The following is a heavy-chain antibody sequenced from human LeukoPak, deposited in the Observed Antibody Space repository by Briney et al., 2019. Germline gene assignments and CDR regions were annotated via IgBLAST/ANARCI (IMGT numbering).Heavy chain of an antibody. CDR3: ASLGFQSRTPY. Sequence: PGGSLRLSCTTSGFNFGDYAMSWFRQAPEKGLEGVGFITNKAFGGTAEYAASVKGRFTISRDNAKNSLYLQMNSLRAEDTAVYYCASLGFQSRTPYWGQGTLVTVSS. CDR1: GFNFGDYA. J-gene: IGHJ4*02. CDR2: ITNKAFGGTA. V-gene: IGHV3-49*03. D-gene: IGHD1-14*01.